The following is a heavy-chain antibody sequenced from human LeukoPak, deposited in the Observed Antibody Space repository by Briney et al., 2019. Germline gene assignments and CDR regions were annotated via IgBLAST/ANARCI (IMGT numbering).Heavy chain of an antibody. V-gene: IGHV4-59*02. CDR3: AREEKAVVTYYYYYYMDV. CDR2: NYYTET. J-gene: IGHJ6*03. CDR1: GGSVSNYY. D-gene: IGHD4-23*01. Sequence: PSETLSLACTVSGGSVSNYYWSWIRQSPGKGLEWIGYNYYTETSYNPPLKSRVTISVDTSKNQFSLKLSSVTAADTAVYYCAREEKAVVTYYYYYYMDVWGKGTTVTISS.